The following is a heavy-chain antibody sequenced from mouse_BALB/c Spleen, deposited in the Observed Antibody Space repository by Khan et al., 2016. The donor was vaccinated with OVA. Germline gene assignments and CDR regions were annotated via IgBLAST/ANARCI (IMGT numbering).Heavy chain of an antibody. CDR1: GYTFTSYW. J-gene: IGHJ4*01. CDR2: IGPGSGNT. CDR3: ARSNYYGSSLYAMDY. D-gene: IGHD1-1*01. Sequence: DLVKPGASVKLSCKASGYTFTSYWINWIKQRPGQGLEWVGHIGPGSGNTYYNEIFKGKATLTVDTSSSTADIQLSSLSSEDSSVYFCARSNYYGSSLYAMDYWGQGTSVTVSS. V-gene: IGHV1S41*01.